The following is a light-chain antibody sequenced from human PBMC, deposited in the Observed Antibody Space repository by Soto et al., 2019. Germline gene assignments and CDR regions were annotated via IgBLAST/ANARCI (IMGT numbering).Light chain of an antibody. CDR2: HAS. V-gene: IGKV1-5*01. J-gene: IGKJ1*01. Sequence: DIQMTQSPSTLSASIGDRVTITCRASQTINNWLAWYQQKPGKAPNLLIYHASNLETGVPSRFSGSAFETEFTLTISSLQPDDFATYYCQHYNSYSLTFGQGTKVEIK. CDR1: QTINNW. CDR3: QHYNSYSLT.